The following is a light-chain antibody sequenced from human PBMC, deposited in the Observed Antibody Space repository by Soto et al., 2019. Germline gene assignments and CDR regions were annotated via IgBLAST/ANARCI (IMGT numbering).Light chain of an antibody. J-gene: IGKJ1*01. V-gene: IGKV4-1*01. CDR3: QQYCSSPWT. CDR2: WAS. CDR1: QSVLYSSSNKNY. Sequence: DIVMTQSPDSLAVSLGERATINCRSSQSVLYSSSNKNYLAWYQQKPGQPPKLLIYWASTRESGVPDRFSGSGSWTDFTLTISSLQAEEVGVYYCQQYCSSPWTFGQGTKVEIK.